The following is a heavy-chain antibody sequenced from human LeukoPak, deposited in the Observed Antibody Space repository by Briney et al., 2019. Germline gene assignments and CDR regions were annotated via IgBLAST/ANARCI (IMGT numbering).Heavy chain of an antibody. J-gene: IGHJ4*02. Sequence: ASVKVSCKASGYTFTSYGISWVRQAPGQGLEWTGWISAYNGNTNYAQKLQGRVTMTTDTSTSTAYMELRSLRSDDTAVYYCARAAYYYDSSGYPFDYWGQGTLVTVSS. CDR1: GYTFTSYG. D-gene: IGHD3-22*01. V-gene: IGHV1-18*01. CDR3: ARAAYYYDSSGYPFDY. CDR2: ISAYNGNT.